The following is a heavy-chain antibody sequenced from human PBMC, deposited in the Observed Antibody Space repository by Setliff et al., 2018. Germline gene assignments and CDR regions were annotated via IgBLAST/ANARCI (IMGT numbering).Heavy chain of an antibody. D-gene: IGHD6-19*01. CDR3: ARPYNSDWYSTYGMDV. CDR1: GFAISSCW. V-gene: IGHV3-7*01. CDR2: VNPDGSGK. J-gene: IGHJ6*02. Sequence: HPGGSLRLSCVASGFAISSCWMSWVRQAPGKGLEWVANVNPDGSGKYYVDSVKGRFTISRDNAKNSLYLQMHSLRAEDTAVYYCARPYNSDWYSTYGMDVWGQGTTVTVSS.